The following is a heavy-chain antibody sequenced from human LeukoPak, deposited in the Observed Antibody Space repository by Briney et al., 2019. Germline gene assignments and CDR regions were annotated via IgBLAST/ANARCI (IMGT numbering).Heavy chain of an antibody. V-gene: IGHV3-64*01. J-gene: IGHJ4*02. Sequence: GGSLRLSCAASGFTFSTHSMHWVRQAPGKGLESVSAISSDGGSTYYSNSVKGRFTISRDNSRNTLYLQMGSLTAEDTAVYFCAREWPAGVTDYWGQGTLVTVSS. CDR3: AREWPAGVTDY. D-gene: IGHD3-10*01. CDR1: GFTFSTHS. CDR2: ISSDGGST.